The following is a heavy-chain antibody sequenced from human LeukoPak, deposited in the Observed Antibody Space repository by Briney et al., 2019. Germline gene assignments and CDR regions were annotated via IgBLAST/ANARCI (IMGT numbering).Heavy chain of an antibody. CDR2: IYYSGST. CDR1: GGSISSGGYY. Sequence: SETLSLTCTVSGGSISSGGYYWSWIRQHPGKGLEWIGYIYYSGSTYYNPSLKSRVTISVDTSENQFSLKLTSVTAADTAVYYCARSPEYYFDYWGHGTLVTVSS. J-gene: IGHJ4*01. V-gene: IGHV4-31*03. D-gene: IGHD1-14*01. CDR3: ARSPEYYFDY.